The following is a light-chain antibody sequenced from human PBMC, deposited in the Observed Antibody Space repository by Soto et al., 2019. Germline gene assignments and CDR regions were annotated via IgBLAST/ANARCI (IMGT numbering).Light chain of an antibody. J-gene: IGLJ2*01. CDR3: QVWDSGSAHVV. CDR1: NIGSKG. Sequence: SYELTQPPSVSVAPGKTASISCGGNNIGSKGVHWYQQKPGQAPVLVIYSDTDLPPVIPERVSGSNSANLATLTISRVEAGDEADYYCQVWDSGSAHVVLGGGTKLTVL. V-gene: IGLV3-21*04. CDR2: SDT.